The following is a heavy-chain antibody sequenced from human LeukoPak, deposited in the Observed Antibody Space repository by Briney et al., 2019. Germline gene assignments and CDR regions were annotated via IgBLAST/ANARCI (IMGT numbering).Heavy chain of an antibody. CDR1: GYTFTGYY. CDR3: ARDRDVYDFWSGYHDAFDI. CDR2: INPNSGGT. D-gene: IGHD3-3*01. V-gene: IGHV1-2*02. J-gene: IGHJ3*02. Sequence: VASVKVSCKASGYTFTGYYMHWVRQAPGQGLEWMGWINPNSGGTNYAQKFQGRVTMTRDTSISTAYMELSRLRSDDTAVYYCARDRDVYDFWSGYHDAFDIWGQGTMVTVSS.